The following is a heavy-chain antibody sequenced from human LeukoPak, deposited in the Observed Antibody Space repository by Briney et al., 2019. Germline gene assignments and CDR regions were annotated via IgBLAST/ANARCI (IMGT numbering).Heavy chain of an antibody. CDR2: IPYDGRNK. V-gene: IGHV3-30*02. CDR3: AKWDKRAAAEAFDI. Sequence: GGSLRLSCAASGFIFSNYGMHWVRQAPGQGLEWVASIPYDGRNKYYADSVKGRFAISRDNSKNTLFLQMNSLRDEDTAVYYCAKWDKRAAAEAFDIWGQGTMVTVSS. CDR1: GFIFSNYG. J-gene: IGHJ3*02. D-gene: IGHD6-13*01.